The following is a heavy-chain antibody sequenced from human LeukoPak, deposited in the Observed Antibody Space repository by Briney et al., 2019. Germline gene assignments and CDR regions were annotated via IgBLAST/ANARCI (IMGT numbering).Heavy chain of an antibody. CDR1: GFTLSSYA. J-gene: IGHJ6*04. D-gene: IGHD3-10*01. V-gene: IGHV3-64D*06. CDR3: AKAGSGSYYKSRSGMDV. Sequence: GGSLRLSCSASGFTLSSYAMHWVRQAPGKGLEYVSAISSNGGSTNYADSVKDRFTISRDNSKNTLYLQMSSLRAEDTAVYYCAKAGSGSYYKSRSGMDVWGKGTTVIVSS. CDR2: ISSNGGST.